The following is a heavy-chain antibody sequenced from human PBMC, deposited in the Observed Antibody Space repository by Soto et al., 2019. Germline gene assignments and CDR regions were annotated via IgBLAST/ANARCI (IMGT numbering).Heavy chain of an antibody. CDR2: ISSSGSTI. D-gene: IGHD2-2*03. CDR1: GFTFSDYY. Sequence: PGGSLRLSCAASGFTFSDYYMSWIRQAPGKGLEWVSYISSSGSTIYYADSVKGRFTISRDNAKNSLYLQMNSLRAEDTAVYYCARASMDYPPYYYYMDVWGKGTTVTVSS. J-gene: IGHJ6*03. CDR3: ARASMDYPPYYYYMDV. V-gene: IGHV3-11*01.